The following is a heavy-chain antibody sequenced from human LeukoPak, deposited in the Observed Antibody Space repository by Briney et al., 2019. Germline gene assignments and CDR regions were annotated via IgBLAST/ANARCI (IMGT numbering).Heavy chain of an antibody. V-gene: IGHV4-31*03. J-gene: IGHJ5*02. CDR3: ARDRPYGSGSYSVVDP. CDR2: IYYSGST. Sequence: ASQTLSLTCTVSGGSISSGGYYWSWIRQHPGKGLEWIGYIYYSGSTYYNPSLKGRVTISVDTSKNQFSLKLSSVTAADTAVYYCARDRPYGSGSYSVVDPWGQGTLVTVSS. D-gene: IGHD3-10*01. CDR1: GGSISSGGYY.